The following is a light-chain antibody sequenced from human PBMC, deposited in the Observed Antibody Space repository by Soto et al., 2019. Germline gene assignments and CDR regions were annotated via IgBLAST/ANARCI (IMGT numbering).Light chain of an antibody. V-gene: IGKV3-15*01. CDR2: GAS. J-gene: IGKJ1*01. Sequence: EIVGTQSPATLSVSPGERATLSCRASQSVSSNLAWYQQKPGQAPRLLIYGASTRATGIPARFSGSGSGTEFTLTISRLQSEDFAVYYCQQYNNWPPWTFGQGTKVEIK. CDR1: QSVSSN. CDR3: QQYNNWPPWT.